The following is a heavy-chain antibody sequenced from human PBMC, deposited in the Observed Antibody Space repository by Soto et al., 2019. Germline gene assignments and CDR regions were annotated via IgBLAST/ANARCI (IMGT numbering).Heavy chain of an antibody. Sequence: QVQLVQSGAEVKKPGASVKVSCKASGYTFTTYGISWVRQAPGQGLEWMGWISAYTVNTNYAQKLQGRVTMTTDTSTSTAYMELRSLRSDDTAVYYCARDRAIVGETTFHYWGQGTLVTVSS. D-gene: IGHD1-26*01. J-gene: IGHJ4*02. CDR3: ARDRAIVGETTFHY. CDR1: GYTFTTYG. V-gene: IGHV1-18*01. CDR2: ISAYTVNT.